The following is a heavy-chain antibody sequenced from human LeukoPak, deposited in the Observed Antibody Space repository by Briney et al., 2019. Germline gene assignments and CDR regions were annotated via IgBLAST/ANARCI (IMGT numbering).Heavy chain of an antibody. Sequence: GGSLRLSCTASGFDFSNSFMTWVRQAPGKGPEWISYISSRSTTIYYADSVKGRFTISRDNGKNTVYLQMNNLRVDDTAVFYCGKSSLAVPATPLDFWGQGTLVTVSS. CDR1: GFDFSNSF. CDR3: GKSSLAVPATPLDF. CDR2: ISSRSTTI. V-gene: IGHV3-11*01. J-gene: IGHJ4*02. D-gene: IGHD2-15*01.